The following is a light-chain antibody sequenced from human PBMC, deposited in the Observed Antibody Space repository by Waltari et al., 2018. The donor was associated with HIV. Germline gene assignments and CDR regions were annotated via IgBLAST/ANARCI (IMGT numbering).Light chain of an antibody. Sequence: SFELTQPPSVSVSPGQTARITCSGDALSKQYAYWYQQKPGQAPVLLMYQDTERPSGIPERFSGSSSGTTVTLTISGVQAEDEADYYCQSADSSGTYFVVFGGGTKLTVL. CDR1: ALSKQY. V-gene: IGLV3-25*03. CDR3: QSADSSGTYFVV. CDR2: QDT. J-gene: IGLJ2*01.